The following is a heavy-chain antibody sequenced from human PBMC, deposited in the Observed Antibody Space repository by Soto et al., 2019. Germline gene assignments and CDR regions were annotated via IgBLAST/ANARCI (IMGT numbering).Heavy chain of an antibody. CDR3: ARVGLNVFRAANDSYNWFEP. CDR2: ISYHGNTE. V-gene: IGHV3-30*04. J-gene: IGHJ5*02. CDR1: GFTFSHYA. D-gene: IGHD6-25*01. Sequence: GGSLRLSCTASGFTFSHYALHWLRQTPGKGLEWVAYISYHGNTEKYADSVKGRFTISRDNYKKEVYLQMNSLRIEDTAVYYCARVGLNVFRAANDSYNWFEPWGQGTLVTVSS.